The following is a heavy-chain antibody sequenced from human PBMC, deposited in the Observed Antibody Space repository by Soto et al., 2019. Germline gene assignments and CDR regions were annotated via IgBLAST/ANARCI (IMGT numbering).Heavy chain of an antibody. J-gene: IGHJ6*02. V-gene: IGHV3-30-3*01. CDR2: ISYDGSNK. CDR1: GFTFSSYA. CDR3: ARAYSSSWYEYYYYYYGMGV. Sequence: GGSLRLSCAASGFTFSSYAMHWVRQAPGKGLEWVAVISYDGSNKYYADSVKGRFTISRDNSKNTLYLQMNSLRAEDTAVYYCARAYSSSWYEYYYYYYGMGVWGQGTTVTVSS. D-gene: IGHD6-13*01.